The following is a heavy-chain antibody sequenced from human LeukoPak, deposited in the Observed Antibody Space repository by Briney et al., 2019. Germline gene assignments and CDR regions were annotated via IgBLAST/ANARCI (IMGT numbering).Heavy chain of an antibody. CDR1: GGSVSSYY. Sequence: PSETLSLTCTVSGGSVSSYYWSWIRQSAGKELECIGRIYISGDTNYNPSLQSRVSMSLDTSKNQFSLKLRSVTAADTAVYFCARPGDCSSTSCSGYMDVWGKGTTVTVSS. V-gene: IGHV4-4*07. CDR2: IYISGDT. D-gene: IGHD2-2*01. CDR3: ARPGDCSSTSCSGYMDV. J-gene: IGHJ6*03.